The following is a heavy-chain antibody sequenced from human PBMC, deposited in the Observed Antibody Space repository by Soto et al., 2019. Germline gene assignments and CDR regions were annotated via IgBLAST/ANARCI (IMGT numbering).Heavy chain of an antibody. Sequence: KKPGASVKVXXXXSGXXXXXXXISWVRQAPXXXLEWMGWISAYNGNTNYAQKLQGRVTMTTDTSTSTAYMELRSLRSDDTAVYYCARGPDSRGPFDYWGQGTLVTVSS. CDR1: GXXXXXXX. J-gene: IGHJ4*02. CDR3: ARGPDSRGPFDY. V-gene: IGHV1-18*01. CDR2: ISAYNGNT. D-gene: IGHD3-22*01.